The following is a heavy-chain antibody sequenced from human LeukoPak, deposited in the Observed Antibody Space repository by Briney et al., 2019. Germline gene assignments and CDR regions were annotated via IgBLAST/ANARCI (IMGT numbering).Heavy chain of an antibody. J-gene: IGHJ4*02. V-gene: IGHV3-30-3*01. D-gene: IGHD3-10*01. CDR3: ARDFGVMATIDY. CDR2: ISYDGSNK. Sequence: GGSLRLSCAASGFTFSSYAMHWVRQAPGKGLEWVAVISYDGSNKYYADSVKGRFTISRDNSKNTLYLQMNSLRAEDTAVYYCARDFGVMATIDYWGQGTLVTVSS. CDR1: GFTFSSYA.